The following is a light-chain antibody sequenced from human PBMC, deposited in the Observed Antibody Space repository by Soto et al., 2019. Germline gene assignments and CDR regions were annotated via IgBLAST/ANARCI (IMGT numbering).Light chain of an antibody. J-gene: IGKJ2*01. CDR3: QQSYSTPYT. Sequence: DIQMTQSPSSLSSSVGDRVTITCRATDSISRYLKWYQQKPGKAPKLLIDAASSLQSGVPSWFSGSGSGTAFTLTISSLQSEDFATYYWQQSYSTPYTCGQGTKLEIK. CDR2: AAS. V-gene: IGKV1-39*01. CDR1: DSISRY.